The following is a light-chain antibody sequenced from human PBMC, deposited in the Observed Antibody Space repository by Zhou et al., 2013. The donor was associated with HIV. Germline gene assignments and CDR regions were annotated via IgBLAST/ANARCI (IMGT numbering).Light chain of an antibody. CDR1: QSVTSGY. V-gene: IGKV3-11*01. Sequence: PGERATLSCRASQSVTSGYLAWYQQKPGQAPRLLIYDASNRATGIPARFSGSGSGTDFTLTISSLEPEDFAVYYCQQRSNWSFGQGTKLEIK. J-gene: IGKJ2*01. CDR2: DAS. CDR3: QQRSNWS.